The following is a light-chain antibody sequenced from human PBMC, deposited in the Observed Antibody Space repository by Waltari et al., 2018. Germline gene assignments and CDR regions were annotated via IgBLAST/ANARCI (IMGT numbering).Light chain of an antibody. V-gene: IGKV2-30*02. CDR1: QSLGHSDGNTY. CDR2: KIS. J-gene: IGKJ1*01. Sequence: VVMTQSPLPLPATLGQPASISCRSSQSLGHSDGNTYLNWFQQRTGLAPRRLIYKISRRETGVPDRFSGSGSGTDFTLNISRVEAEDVAIYYCMQATHWPRTFGQGTKVEIK. CDR3: MQATHWPRT.